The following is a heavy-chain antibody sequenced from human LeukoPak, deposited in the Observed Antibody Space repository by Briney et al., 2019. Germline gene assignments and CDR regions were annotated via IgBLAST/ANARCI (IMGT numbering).Heavy chain of an antibody. CDR2: IIPIFGTA. CDR1: GGTFSSYA. CDR3: ARDGDCSGGSCYSFDY. J-gene: IGHJ4*02. D-gene: IGHD2-15*01. Sequence: SVEVSCKASGGTFSSYAISWVRQAPGQGLEWMGGIIPIFGTANYAQKFQGRVTITADESTSTAYMELSSLRSEDTAVYYCARDGDCSGGSCYSFDYWGQGTLVTVSS. V-gene: IGHV1-69*01.